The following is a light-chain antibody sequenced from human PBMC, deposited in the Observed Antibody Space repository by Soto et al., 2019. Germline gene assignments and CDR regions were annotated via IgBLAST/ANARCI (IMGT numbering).Light chain of an antibody. CDR2: DAS. Sequence: EIVLTQSPAPLSLSPGERATLSCRASQSVSSYLAWYQQKPGQAPRLLIYDASNRATGIPARFSGSGSGTDFTLTISSLEPEDFAVYCCQQRSNLPLTFGGGTKVEIK. V-gene: IGKV3-11*01. CDR1: QSVSSY. CDR3: QQRSNLPLT. J-gene: IGKJ4*01.